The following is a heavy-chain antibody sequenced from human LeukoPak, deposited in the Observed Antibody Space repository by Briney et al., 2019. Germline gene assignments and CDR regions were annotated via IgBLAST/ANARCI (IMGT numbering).Heavy chain of an antibody. V-gene: IGHV3-23*01. Sequence: GGSLRLSCAASGFTFSSYAVSWVRQAPGKGLEWVSGISGSGARTNYADSVKGRFTISRGNSKNTLYLQMNSLRAEDTAVYYCAKHELGAPRYFDWLLPTFDFWGQGTLVNVSS. CDR1: GFTFSSYA. J-gene: IGHJ4*02. CDR2: ISGSGART. D-gene: IGHD3-9*01. CDR3: AKHELGAPRYFDWLLPTFDF.